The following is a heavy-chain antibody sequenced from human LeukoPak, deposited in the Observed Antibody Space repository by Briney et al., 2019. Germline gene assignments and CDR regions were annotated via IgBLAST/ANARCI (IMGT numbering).Heavy chain of an antibody. CDR3: ARTVVVTAEHAFDV. V-gene: IGHV1-69*05. J-gene: IGHJ3*01. CDR2: IIPIFGTA. Sequence: SVKASCKASGYTFTDYYIHWVRQAPGQGLEWMGGIIPIFGTANYAQKFQGRVTITTDKSTSTTYMELSSLRSEDTAVYYCARTVVVTAEHAFDVWGQGTMVTVSS. D-gene: IGHD2-21*02. CDR1: GYTFTDYY.